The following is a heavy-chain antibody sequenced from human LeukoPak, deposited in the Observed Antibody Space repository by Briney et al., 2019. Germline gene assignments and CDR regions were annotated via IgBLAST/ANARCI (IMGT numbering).Heavy chain of an antibody. J-gene: IGHJ2*01. V-gene: IGHV3-7*03. Sequence: GGSLRLSCEGSAFIFSGHWMNWVRQTPGKGLERVASIKEDGSERQYVDSVKGRFSISRDNTKGSLFLQLNSLRAEDTAVYYCAREQIAVAGNWYFDLRYFDLWGRGTLVTVSS. D-gene: IGHD6-19*01. CDR3: AREQIAVAGNWYFDLRYFDL. CDR2: IKEDGSER. CDR1: AFIFSGHW.